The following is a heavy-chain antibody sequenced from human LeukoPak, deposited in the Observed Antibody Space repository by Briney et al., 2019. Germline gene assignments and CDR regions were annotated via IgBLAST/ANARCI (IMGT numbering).Heavy chain of an antibody. Sequence: PGGSLRLSCAASGFAFSTYGMHWVRQAPGKGLEWVAVIWYDGSNKYYADSVKGRFTISRDNSKSTLYLQMKSLRAEDTAVYYCASAAGPFDNWGQGTLVTVSS. V-gene: IGHV3-33*01. CDR2: IWYDGSNK. CDR3: ASAAGPFDN. D-gene: IGHD6-13*01. J-gene: IGHJ4*02. CDR1: GFAFSTYG.